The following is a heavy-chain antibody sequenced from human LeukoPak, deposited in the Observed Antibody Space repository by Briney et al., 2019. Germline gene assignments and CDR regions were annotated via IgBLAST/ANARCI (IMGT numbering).Heavy chain of an antibody. V-gene: IGHV1-18*01. CDR1: GYTFTSYG. CDR3: ATGPPVARSDYSNWFDP. D-gene: IGHD4-11*01. CDR2: ISAYNGNT. Sequence: ASVKVSCKASGYTFTSYGISWVRQAPGQGLEWMGWISAYNGNTNYAQKLQGRVTMTTDTSTSTAYMELRSLRSDDTAVYYCATGPPVARSDYSNWFDPWGQGTLVTVSS. J-gene: IGHJ5*02.